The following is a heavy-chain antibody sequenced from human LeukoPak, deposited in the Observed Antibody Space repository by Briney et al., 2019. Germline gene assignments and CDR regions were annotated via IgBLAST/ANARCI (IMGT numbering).Heavy chain of an antibody. CDR3: ARDRSVSSWYYYNRESYYYGMDV. D-gene: IGHD6-13*01. CDR1: GYTFSDYG. J-gene: IGHJ6*02. CDR2: IWYDGSKT. Sequence: PGGSLRLSCEASGYTFSDYGMHWVRQAPGKGLEWVALIWYDGSKTYYADSVKGRFTISRDNAKNSLYLQMNSLRAEDTAVYYCARDRSVSSWYYYNRESYYYGMDVWGQGTTVTVSS. V-gene: IGHV3-33*01.